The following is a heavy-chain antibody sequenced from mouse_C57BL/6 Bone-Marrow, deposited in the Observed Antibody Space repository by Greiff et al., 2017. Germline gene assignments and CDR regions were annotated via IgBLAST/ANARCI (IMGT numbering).Heavy chain of an antibody. CDR3: TRRRVYYGNGFAY. CDR1: GYTFTDYE. Sequence: QVQLQQSGAELVRPGASVTLSCKASGYTFTDYEMHWVKQTPVHGLEWIGAIDPETGGTAYNQKFKGKAILTADKSSSTAYMELRSLTSEDSAVYYCTRRRVYYGNGFAYWGQGTLVTVSA. J-gene: IGHJ3*01. D-gene: IGHD2-1*01. CDR2: IDPETGGT. V-gene: IGHV1-15*01.